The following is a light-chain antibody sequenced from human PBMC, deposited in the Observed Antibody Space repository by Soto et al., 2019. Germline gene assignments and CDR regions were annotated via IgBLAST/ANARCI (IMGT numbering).Light chain of an antibody. V-gene: IGKV4-1*01. CDR3: QQYYNLPWT. CDR2: WAS. J-gene: IGKJ1*01. Sequence: DIVMTQSPDSLAVSLGERATINCRSSQSVLYSSNNNNYLAWYQQKPGQPPKLLIYWASSRESGVPDRFSGSGSGTEFTLTISSLQAGDVAVYYCQQYYNLPWTFGQGTKVEIK. CDR1: QSVLYSSNNNNY.